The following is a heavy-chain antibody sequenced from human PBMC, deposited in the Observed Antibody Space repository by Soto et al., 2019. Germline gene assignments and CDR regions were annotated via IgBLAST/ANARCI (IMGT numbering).Heavy chain of an antibody. CDR1: GYTFTGYY. Sequence: GASVTVSCKASGYTFTGYYMHWVRQAPGQGLEWMGWINPNSGGTNYAQKFQGWVTMTRDTSISTAYMELSRLRSDDTAVYYCARARSSYWNYYYYGMDVWGQGTTVTVSS. J-gene: IGHJ6*02. CDR2: INPNSGGT. D-gene: IGHD1-1*01. V-gene: IGHV1-2*04. CDR3: ARARSSYWNYYYYGMDV.